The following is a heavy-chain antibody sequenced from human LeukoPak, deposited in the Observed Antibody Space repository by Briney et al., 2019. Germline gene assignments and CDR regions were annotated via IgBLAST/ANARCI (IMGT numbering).Heavy chain of an antibody. CDR2: IRSKNHDRTA. CDR3: TRGQKYPYGPEFDY. V-gene: IGHV3-49*04. Sequence: SLRLSCTAAGFVLGDYNMNWVRQAPGKGVEWVGYIRSKNHDRTADYDESVKGRLSIAREEDKKSAYMQIPSLKSKDTAVYYCTRGQKYPYGPEFDYWGQGALVTVSA. CDR1: GFVLGDYN. D-gene: IGHD3-10*01. J-gene: IGHJ4*02.